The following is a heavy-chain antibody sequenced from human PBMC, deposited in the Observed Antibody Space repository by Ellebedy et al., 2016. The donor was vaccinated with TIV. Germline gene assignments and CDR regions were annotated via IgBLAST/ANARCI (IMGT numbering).Heavy chain of an antibody. J-gene: IGHJ4*02. CDR3: ARDGTVTAPFSFDY. CDR2: IKLDGSEK. V-gene: IGHV3-7*01. Sequence: GESLKISCAASGFTFTSHGMHWVRQAPGKGLEWVANIKLDGSEKYYVDSVKGRFTVSRDNAKNSLYLQMNSLRAEDTAVYFCARDGTVTAPFSFDYWGQGTLVTVSS. D-gene: IGHD2-21*02. CDR1: GFTFTSHG.